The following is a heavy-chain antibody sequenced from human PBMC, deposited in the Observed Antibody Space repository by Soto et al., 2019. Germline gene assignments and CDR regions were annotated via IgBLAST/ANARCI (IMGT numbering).Heavy chain of an antibody. J-gene: IGHJ4*02. D-gene: IGHD6-19*01. CDR2: IYYSEST. V-gene: IGHV4-59*08. Sequence: SETLSLTCTVSGGSISSYYWSWIRQPPGKGLEWIGYIYYSESTNYNPSLKSRVIISVDTSNNQFSLRLSSVTAADTAVFHCKNYQSGWEYWGQGTVVTVSS. CDR1: GGSISSYY. CDR3: KNYQSGWEY.